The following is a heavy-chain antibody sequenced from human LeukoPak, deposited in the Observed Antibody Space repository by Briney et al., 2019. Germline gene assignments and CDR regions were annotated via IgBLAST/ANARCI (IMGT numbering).Heavy chain of an antibody. Sequence: ASVKVSCKASGYTFTSYYMHWVRQAPGQGLEWMGIINPSGGSTSYAQKFQGRVTMTRDTSTSTAYMELSRLRSDDTAVYYCAREGTRYYYYMDVWGKGTTVTVSS. CDR2: INPSGGST. D-gene: IGHD3/OR15-3a*01. CDR1: GYTFTSYY. CDR3: AREGTRYYYYMDV. V-gene: IGHV1-46*01. J-gene: IGHJ6*03.